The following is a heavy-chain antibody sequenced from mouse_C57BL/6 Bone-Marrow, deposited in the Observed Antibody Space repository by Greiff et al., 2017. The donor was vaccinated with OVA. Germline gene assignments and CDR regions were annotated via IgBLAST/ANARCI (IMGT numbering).Heavy chain of an antibody. CDR1: GYTFTDYY. J-gene: IGHJ4*01. CDR2: IFPGSGST. CDR3: ARGGYYGSTLRYAMDY. V-gene: IGHV1-75*01. D-gene: IGHD1-1*01. Sequence: VQLQQSGPELVKPGASVKISCKASGYTFTDYYINWVKQRPGQGLEWIGWIFPGSGSTYYNEKFKGKATLTVDKSSSTAYMLLSSLTSEDSAVYFCARGGYYGSTLRYAMDYWGQGTSVTVSS.